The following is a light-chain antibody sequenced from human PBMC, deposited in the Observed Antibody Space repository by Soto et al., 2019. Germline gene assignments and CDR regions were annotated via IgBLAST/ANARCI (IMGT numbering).Light chain of an antibody. V-gene: IGKV3-11*01. CDR1: QSVSKY. J-gene: IGKJ3*01. Sequence: EIVLTQSPATLSLSAGERATLSCRASQSVSKYLAWYQQRPGQAPRLLMYDASNRATGIPARFSGSGSGTDFTLTISSLEPEDFAVYYCQQCSSWPLTFVPGTKVDIK. CDR3: QQCSSWPLT. CDR2: DAS.